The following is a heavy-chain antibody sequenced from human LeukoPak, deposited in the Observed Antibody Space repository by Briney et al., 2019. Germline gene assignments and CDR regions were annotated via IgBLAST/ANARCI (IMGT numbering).Heavy chain of an antibody. CDR1: GFIFSSHG. CDR3: AKDWNYYDSSGYPEYFQH. Sequence: GGSLRLSCAASGFIFSSHGMNWVRQAPGKGLEWVSGISPSGDITYYADSVKGRFTISRDNSKNTVYLQMDSLRFEDAAVYYCAKDWNYYDSSGYPEYFQHWGQGTLVTVSS. J-gene: IGHJ1*01. CDR2: ISPSGDIT. V-gene: IGHV3-23*01. D-gene: IGHD3-22*01.